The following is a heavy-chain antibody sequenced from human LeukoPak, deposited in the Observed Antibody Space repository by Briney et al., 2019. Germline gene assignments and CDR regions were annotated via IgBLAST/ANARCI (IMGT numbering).Heavy chain of an antibody. CDR1: GYTFTSYG. J-gene: IGHJ6*03. CDR3: ARAYCSGGSCYEDYYYYMDV. CDR2: ITAYNDNT. V-gene: IGHV1-18*01. D-gene: IGHD2-15*01. Sequence: GASVKVSCKASGYTFTSYGISWVRQAPGQGLEWMGWITAYNDNTYYAQKLQGRVTMTTDTSTSTAYMELRSLRSDDTAVYYCARAYCSGGSCYEDYYYYMDVWGKGTTVTVSS.